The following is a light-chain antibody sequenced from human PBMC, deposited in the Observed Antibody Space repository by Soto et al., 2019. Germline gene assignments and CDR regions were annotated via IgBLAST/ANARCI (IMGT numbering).Light chain of an antibody. V-gene: IGLV1-40*01. CDR3: QSYDSSLNAYG. J-gene: IGLJ1*01. Sequence: QSVLTQPPSVSGAPGQRVVIPCTGNSSNIEAGYDVHWYQHLPGTAPKLLIYGHTNRPSGVPDRFSGSKSGTSASLAITGLQAEDEADYYCQSYDSSLNAYGFGSGTKVTVL. CDR2: GHT. CDR1: SSNIEAGYD.